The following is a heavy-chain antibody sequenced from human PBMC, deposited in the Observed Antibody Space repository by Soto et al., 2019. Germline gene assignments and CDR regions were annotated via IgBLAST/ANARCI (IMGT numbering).Heavy chain of an antibody. CDR1: GGSISSSSYY. Sequence: QLXLQESGPGLVKPSETLSLTCTVSGGSISSSSYYWGWIRQPPGKGLEWIGSIYYSGSTYYNPSLKSRVTISVDTSKNQFSLKLSSVTAADTAVYYCACGDPTTYYYGMDVWGQGTTVTVSS. J-gene: IGHJ6*02. CDR2: IYYSGST. D-gene: IGHD2-21*02. CDR3: ACGDPTTYYYGMDV. V-gene: IGHV4-39*01.